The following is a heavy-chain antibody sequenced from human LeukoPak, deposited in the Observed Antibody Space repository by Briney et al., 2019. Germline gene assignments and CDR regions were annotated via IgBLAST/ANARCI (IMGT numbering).Heavy chain of an antibody. J-gene: IGHJ4*02. D-gene: IGHD6-19*01. CDR3: AKDSVSYSSGWYYFDY. CDR1: GFTFSSYG. V-gene: IGHV3-23*01. Sequence: GGSLRLSCAASGFTFSSYGMSWVRQAPGKGLEWVSAISGSGGSTYYADSVKGRFTISRDNSKNTLYLQMNSLRAEDTAVYYCAKDSVSYSSGWYYFDYWGQGTLVTVSS. CDR2: ISGSGGST.